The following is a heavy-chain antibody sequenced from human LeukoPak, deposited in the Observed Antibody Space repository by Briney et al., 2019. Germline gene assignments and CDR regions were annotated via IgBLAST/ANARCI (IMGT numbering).Heavy chain of an antibody. CDR1: GGSISRYY. D-gene: IGHD5-12*01. Sequence: SETLSLTCTVSGGSISRYYWNWIRQPPREGLEWIGYIYYIGDTNYTPSLKSRVTISVDTSKTQFSLKLTSVTAADTAVYYCARDRGYSGYDYYGMDVWGQGTTVTVSS. J-gene: IGHJ6*02. V-gene: IGHV4-59*01. CDR3: ARDRGYSGYDYYGMDV. CDR2: IYYIGDT.